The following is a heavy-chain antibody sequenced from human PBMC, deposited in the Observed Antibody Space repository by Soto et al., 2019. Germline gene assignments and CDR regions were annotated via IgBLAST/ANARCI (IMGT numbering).Heavy chain of an antibody. Sequence: QVQVVQSGDEVKKPGASVKVSCKASGYTFTNYGFSWVRQAPGQGLEWMGRISGYNGNTKYAEKFQGRVTMTTDTSTSTAHMELRSLRSDDTAVYYCAREGQAPYYDYGMEVWGQGTAVTVSS. CDR2: ISGYNGNT. J-gene: IGHJ6*02. V-gene: IGHV1-18*01. CDR1: GYTFTNYG. CDR3: AREGQAPYYDYGMEV.